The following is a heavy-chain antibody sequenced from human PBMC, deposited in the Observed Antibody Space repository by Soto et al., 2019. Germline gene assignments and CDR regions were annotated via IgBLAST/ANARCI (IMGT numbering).Heavy chain of an antibody. CDR1: GFTFEDYT. D-gene: IGHD1-26*01. CDR3: AKEDRSGSTPS. J-gene: IGHJ5*02. CDR2: ISWDGGST. V-gene: IGHV3-43*01. Sequence: GGSLRLSCAASGFTFEDYTMHWVRQAPGKGLEWVSLISWDGGSTYYADSVKGRFTISRDNSKNSLYLQMNSLRTEDTALYYCAKEDRSGSTPSWGQGTLVTVSS.